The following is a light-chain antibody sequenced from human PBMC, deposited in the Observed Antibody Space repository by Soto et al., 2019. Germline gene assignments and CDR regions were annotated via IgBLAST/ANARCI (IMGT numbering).Light chain of an antibody. J-gene: IGKJ2*01. CDR1: QAIGGS. Sequence: DVQLTQSPSSLSASIGDRVTITCRASQAIGGSLHWYQQRPGTAPKLLIYGTSTLQSGVPSRFSGGGSPTDFTLTINSLQPEDIGTYYCQQSSITPPYTFGQGTTLEI. V-gene: IGKV1-39*01. CDR3: QQSSITPPYT. CDR2: GTS.